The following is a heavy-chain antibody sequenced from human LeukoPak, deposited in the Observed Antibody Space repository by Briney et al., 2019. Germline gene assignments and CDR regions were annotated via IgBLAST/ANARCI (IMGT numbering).Heavy chain of an antibody. V-gene: IGHV3-23*01. Sequence: PGGSLRLSCAASGFTFTSYAMSWVRQPPGKGLECVSAIGGSGGSTYYADSVKGRFTISRDNSKNTLYLQMNSLRAEDTAVYYCAKVGAVAAFPRDFDYWGQGTLVTVSS. D-gene: IGHD6-19*01. CDR2: IGGSGGST. CDR3: AKVGAVAAFPRDFDY. CDR1: GFTFTSYA. J-gene: IGHJ4*02.